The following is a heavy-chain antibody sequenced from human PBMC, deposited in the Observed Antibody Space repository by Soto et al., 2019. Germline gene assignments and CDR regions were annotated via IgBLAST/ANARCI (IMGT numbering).Heavy chain of an antibody. Sequence: ASVKVSCKASGYTFTSYGISWVRQAPGQGLEWMGWISAYNGNTNYAQKLQGRVTMTTDTSTSTAYMELRSLRSDDTAVYYCARDLTGERQQLVRIHPRGIVDYWGQGTLVTVSS. D-gene: IGHD6-13*01. J-gene: IGHJ4*02. V-gene: IGHV1-18*01. CDR3: ARDLTGERQQLVRIHPRGIVDY. CDR2: ISAYNGNT. CDR1: GYTFTSYG.